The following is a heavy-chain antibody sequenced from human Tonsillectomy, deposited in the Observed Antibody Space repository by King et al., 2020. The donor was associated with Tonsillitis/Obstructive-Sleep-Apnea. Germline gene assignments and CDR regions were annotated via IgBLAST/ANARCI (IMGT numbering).Heavy chain of an antibody. Sequence: VQLPQWGAGLLKPSETLSLTCAVYGGSFSGYYWSWIRQPPGKGREWIGEINHSGSTNYNPALKRRGQLHVDTSKNQFSLKLSSVPAADTAVYYCAVGTSGYAFWRGYYGSPGYYYYSMDVWGAGTTVPVSS. J-gene: IGHJ6*03. D-gene: IGHD3-3*01. CDR1: GGSFSGYY. CDR3: AVGTSGYAFWRGYYGSPGYYYYSMDV. V-gene: IGHV4-34*01. CDR2: INHSGST.